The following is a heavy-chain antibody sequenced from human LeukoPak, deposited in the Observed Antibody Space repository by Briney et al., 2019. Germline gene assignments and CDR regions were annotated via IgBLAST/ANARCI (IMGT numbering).Heavy chain of an antibody. V-gene: IGHV3-30*18. Sequence: GGSLRLSCAASGFTFSSYGMHWLRQAPGKALEWVAVISYDGSNKYYADSVKGRFTISRDNSKNTLYLQMNSLRAEDTAVYYCAKFWEYSSSSPIDYWGQGTLVTVPS. CDR1: GFTFSSYG. CDR2: ISYDGSNK. CDR3: AKFWEYSSSSPIDY. D-gene: IGHD6-6*01. J-gene: IGHJ4*02.